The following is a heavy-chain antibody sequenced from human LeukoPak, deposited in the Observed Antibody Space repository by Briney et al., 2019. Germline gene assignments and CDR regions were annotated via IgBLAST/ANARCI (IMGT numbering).Heavy chain of an antibody. Sequence: GGSLRLSCSASGFTFSSYAMSWVRQAPGKGLEWVSAISGSGGSTYYADSVKGRLTISRDNSKNTLYLQMNSLRAEDTAVYYCAMDSSGWYAFDIWGQGTMVTVSS. J-gene: IGHJ3*02. CDR2: ISGSGGST. V-gene: IGHV3-23*01. D-gene: IGHD6-19*01. CDR1: GFTFSSYA. CDR3: AMDSSGWYAFDI.